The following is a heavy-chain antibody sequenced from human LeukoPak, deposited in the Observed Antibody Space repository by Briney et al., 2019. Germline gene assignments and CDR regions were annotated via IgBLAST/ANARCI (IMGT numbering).Heavy chain of an antibody. Sequence: PSETLSLTCTVSGGSINSYYWSWIRQPPGKGLEWIGYIYYSGSTKYNPSLKSRVTISVDTSKNQFSLKLSSVTAADTAVYYCARGRITAAGIVYYGMDVWGQGTTVTVSS. D-gene: IGHD6-13*01. CDR2: IYYSGST. J-gene: IGHJ6*02. CDR1: GGSINSYY. CDR3: ARGRITAAGIVYYGMDV. V-gene: IGHV4-59*01.